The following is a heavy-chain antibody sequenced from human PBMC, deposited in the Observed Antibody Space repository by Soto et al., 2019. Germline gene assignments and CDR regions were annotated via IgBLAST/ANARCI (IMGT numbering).Heavy chain of an antibody. J-gene: IGHJ5*02. V-gene: IGHV5-10-1*01. D-gene: IGHD2-15*01. CDR3: ARQAGHCSGGSCYPTDWFDP. CDR1: GYSFTSYW. CDR2: IDPSDSYT. Sequence: GESLKISCKGSGYSFTSYWISWVRQMPGKGLEWMGRIDPSDSYTNYSPSFQGHVTISADKSISTAYLQWSSLKASDTAMYYCARQAGHCSGGSCYPTDWFDPWGQGTLVTVSS.